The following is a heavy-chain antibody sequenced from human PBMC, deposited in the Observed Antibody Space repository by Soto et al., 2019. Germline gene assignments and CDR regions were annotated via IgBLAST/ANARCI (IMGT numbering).Heavy chain of an antibody. D-gene: IGHD2-15*01. Sequence: QLQLQESGPGLVKPSETLSLTCTVSGGSISSSSYYWGWIRQPPGKGLEWIGSIYYSGSTYYNPSLKSRVTISVDTSKNQFSLKLSSVTAADTAVYYCARLGAGGYCSGGSCSFFDYWGQGTLVTVSS. CDR1: GGSISSSSYY. V-gene: IGHV4-39*01. J-gene: IGHJ4*02. CDR2: IYYSGST. CDR3: ARLGAGGYCSGGSCSFFDY.